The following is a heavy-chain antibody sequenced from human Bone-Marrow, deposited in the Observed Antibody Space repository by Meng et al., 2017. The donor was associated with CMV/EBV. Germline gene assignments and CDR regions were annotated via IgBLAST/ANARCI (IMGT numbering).Heavy chain of an antibody. J-gene: IGHJ5*02. CDR3: ARGGYQLLSIASSGFDP. CDR1: GYTVTSYG. Sequence: ASVKVSCKASGYTVTSYGISWVRQAPGQGLEWMGIINPSGGSTSYAQKFQGRVTMTRDTSTSTVYMDLSSLRSEDTAVYYCARGGYQLLSIASSGFDPWGQGTLVTVSS. D-gene: IGHD2-2*01. CDR2: INPSGGST. V-gene: IGHV1-46*01.